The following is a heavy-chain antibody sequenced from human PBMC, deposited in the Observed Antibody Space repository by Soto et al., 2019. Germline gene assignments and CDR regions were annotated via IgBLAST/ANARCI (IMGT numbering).Heavy chain of an antibody. CDR1: GGTFSSYA. V-gene: IGHV1-69*01. CDR2: IIPIFGTE. D-gene: IGHD3-22*01. CDR3: ARVGDSVDAFDI. J-gene: IGHJ3*02. Sequence: QVQLVQSGAEVKKPGSSVKVSCKASGGTFSSYAISWVRQAPGQGLEWMGGIIPIFGTENYAQKFQGRVTSTADESTSTAYMELSSLRSEDTAVYYCARVGDSVDAFDIWGQGTMVTVSS.